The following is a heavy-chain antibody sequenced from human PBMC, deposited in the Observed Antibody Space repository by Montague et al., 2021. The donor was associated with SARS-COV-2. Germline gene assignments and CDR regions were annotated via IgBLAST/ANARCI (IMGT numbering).Heavy chain of an antibody. CDR1: GGSFSGYY. CDR2: INHSGST. CDR3: ARGSWHIVVVTAIRDGYYGMDG. Sequence: SETLSLICAVSGGSFSGYYWSWIRQPPGKGLEWIGEINHSGSTNYNPSLKSRVTISVDTSKNQFSLKLSSVTAADTAVCYCARGSWHIVVVTAIRDGYYGMDGWGQGTTVTVSS. J-gene: IGHJ6*02. D-gene: IGHD2-21*02. V-gene: IGHV4-34*01.